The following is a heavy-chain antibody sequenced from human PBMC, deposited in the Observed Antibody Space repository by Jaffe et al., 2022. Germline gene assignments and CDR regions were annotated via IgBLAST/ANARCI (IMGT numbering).Heavy chain of an antibody. CDR1: GFTFSSYA. CDR3: AKDSNPIRPQYRQLVLGYFQH. V-gene: IGHV3-23*01. D-gene: IGHD6-13*01. CDR2: ISGSGGST. Sequence: EVQLLESGGGLVQPGGSLRLSCAASGFTFSSYAMSWVRQAPGKGLEWVSAISGSGGSTYYADSVKGRFTISRDNSKNTLYLQMNSLRAEDTAVYYCAKDSNPIRPQYRQLVLGYFQHWGQGTLVTVSS. J-gene: IGHJ1*01.